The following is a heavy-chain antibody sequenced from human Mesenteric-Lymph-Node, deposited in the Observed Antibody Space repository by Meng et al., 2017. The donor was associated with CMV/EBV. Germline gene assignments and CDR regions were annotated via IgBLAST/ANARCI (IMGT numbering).Heavy chain of an antibody. CDR3: AKSRSSTPGIVDD. Sequence: QVQLQESGPGLVKPSETLSLTSIVSGVSGTSGAYHWSWIRQSPGKGLEWIGYIYGTGITIYNPSLKSRVTILLETSKNQFSLKLNSVTTADTAVYYCAKSRSSTPGIVDDWGQGTLVTVSS. CDR1: GVSGTSGAYH. D-gene: IGHD2/OR15-2a*01. V-gene: IGHV4-61*08. J-gene: IGHJ4*02. CDR2: IYGTGIT.